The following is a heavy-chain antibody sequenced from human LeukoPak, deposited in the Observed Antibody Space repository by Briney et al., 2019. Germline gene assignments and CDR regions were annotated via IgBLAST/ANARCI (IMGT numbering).Heavy chain of an antibody. V-gene: IGHV4-38-2*02. CDR1: GGSISSYY. Sequence: SETLSLTCTVSGGSISSYYWGWIRQPPGKGLEWIGSIYHSGSTYYNPSLKSRVTISVDTSKNQFSLKLSSVTAADTAVYYCARDRANYYDSSGYYFSDYWGQGTLVTVSS. D-gene: IGHD3-22*01. J-gene: IGHJ4*02. CDR3: ARDRANYYDSSGYYFSDY. CDR2: IYHSGST.